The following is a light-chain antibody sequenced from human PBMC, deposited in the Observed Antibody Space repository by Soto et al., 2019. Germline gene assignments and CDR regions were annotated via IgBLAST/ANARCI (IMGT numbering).Light chain of an antibody. V-gene: IGLV2-23*01. CDR1: SSDVGSYNL. CDR2: EGS. CDR3: CSYAGSRV. Sequence: QSALTQPASVSGSPGQSITISCTGTSSDVGSYNLVSWYQQHPGKAPKLMIYEGSKRPSGVSNRFSGSKSGNTASLTISGLPAEGRADYYCCSYAGSRVFGGGTKLTVL. J-gene: IGLJ3*02.